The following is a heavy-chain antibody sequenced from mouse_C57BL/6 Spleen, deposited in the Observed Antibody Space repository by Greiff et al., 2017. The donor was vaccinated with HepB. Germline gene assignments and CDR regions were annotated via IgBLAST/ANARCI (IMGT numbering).Heavy chain of an antibody. V-gene: IGHV1-81*01. CDR3: ARAYDYDVDYYAMDY. Sequence: VQLKESGAELARPGASVKLSCKASGYTFTSYGISWVKQRTGQGLEWIGEIYPRSGNTYYNEKFKGKATLTADKSSSTAYMELRSLTSEDSAVYFCARAYDYDVDYYAMDYWGQGTSVTVSS. CDR2: IYPRSGNT. D-gene: IGHD2-4*01. CDR1: GYTFTSYG. J-gene: IGHJ4*01.